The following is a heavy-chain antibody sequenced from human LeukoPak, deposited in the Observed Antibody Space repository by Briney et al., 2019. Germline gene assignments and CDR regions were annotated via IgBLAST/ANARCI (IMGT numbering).Heavy chain of an antibody. J-gene: IGHJ6*02. Sequence: SETLSLTCTVSGGSISSYYWSWIRQPAGKGLEWIGRIYTSGSTNYNPSLKSRVTMSVDTSKNQFSLKLSSVTAADTAVYYCARDPGPTAMAIYGMDVWGQGTTVTVSS. CDR3: ARDPGPTAMAIYGMDV. D-gene: IGHD5-18*01. CDR2: IYTSGST. V-gene: IGHV4-4*07. CDR1: GGSISSYY.